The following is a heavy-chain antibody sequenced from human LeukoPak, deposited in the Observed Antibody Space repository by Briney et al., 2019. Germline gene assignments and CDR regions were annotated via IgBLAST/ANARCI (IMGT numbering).Heavy chain of an antibody. CDR1: VFTFSIYA. CDR3: AKEDGWNYLYYFDY. Sequence: WGSLRLSCAASVFTFSIYAMSWVRQAPGKGLEWVSAISGSGGSTYYADSVKGRFTISGDNSKNTLYLQTNSLRAEDTAVYYCAKEDGWNYLYYFDYWGQGTLVTVSS. J-gene: IGHJ4*02. CDR2: ISGSGGST. V-gene: IGHV3-23*01. D-gene: IGHD1-7*01.